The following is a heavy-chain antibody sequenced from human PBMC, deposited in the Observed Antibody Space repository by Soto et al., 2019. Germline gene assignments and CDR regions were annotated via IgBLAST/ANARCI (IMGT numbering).Heavy chain of an antibody. Sequence: QVQLQESGPGLVKPSETLSLTCIVSGGSISSDYWGWIRQPPGKGLEWIGYIFYAGAINYNPSLKSRVTISIDASEKQSSLNLTSVTAADTAFYYCAKYTGYESLFYFDSWGRGLQVTVSS. CDR2: IFYAGAI. D-gene: IGHD5-12*01. V-gene: IGHV4-59*01. CDR3: AKYTGYESLFYFDS. CDR1: GGSISSDY. J-gene: IGHJ4*01.